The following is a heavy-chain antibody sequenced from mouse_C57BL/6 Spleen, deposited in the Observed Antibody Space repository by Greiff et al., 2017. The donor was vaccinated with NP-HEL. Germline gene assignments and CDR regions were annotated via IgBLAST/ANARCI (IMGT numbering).Heavy chain of an antibody. CDR2: INPNNGGT. CDR3: SRRGLPLYAMDY. Sequence: VQLQQSGPELVKPGASVKISCKASGYTFTDYYMNWVKQSHGKSLEWIGDINPNNGGTSYNQKFKGKATLTVDKSSSTAYMELRSLTSEDSAVYDGSRRGLPLYAMDYWGQGTSVTVSS. CDR1: GYTFTDYY. J-gene: IGHJ4*01. D-gene: IGHD2-4*01. V-gene: IGHV1-26*01.